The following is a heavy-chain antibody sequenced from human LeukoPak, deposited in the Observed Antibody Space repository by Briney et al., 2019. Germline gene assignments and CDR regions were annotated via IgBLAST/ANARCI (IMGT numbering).Heavy chain of an antibody. V-gene: IGHV1-69*06. CDR2: IIPIFGTA. CDR1: GGTFSSYA. J-gene: IGHJ3*02. D-gene: IGHD2-2*01. CDR3: ARDPTGYCSSTSCSDAFDI. Sequence: ASVKVSCKASGGTFSSYAISWVRQAPGQGLEWMGRIIPIFGTANYAQKFQGRVTITADKSTSTAYMELSSLRSEDTAVYYCARDPTGYCSSTSCSDAFDIWGQGTMVTVSS.